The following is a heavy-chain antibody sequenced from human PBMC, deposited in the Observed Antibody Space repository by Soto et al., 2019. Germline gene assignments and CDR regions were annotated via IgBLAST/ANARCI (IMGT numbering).Heavy chain of an antibody. V-gene: IGHV1-2*02. CDR1: GFSFTNYY. Sequence: QELLMQSGADMKKPGASVKVSCKSSGFSFTNYYLHWVRQAPGQGPEWMGWIFPKSGGTRSAQRFRDRLTLTTDTSITTAYLELPSLSPDDTAIYFCAREGMFHYETADYYPSNYGLDVWGQGTTVTVPS. CDR2: IFPKSGGT. J-gene: IGHJ6*02. CDR3: AREGMFHYETADYYPSNYGLDV. D-gene: IGHD3-9*01.